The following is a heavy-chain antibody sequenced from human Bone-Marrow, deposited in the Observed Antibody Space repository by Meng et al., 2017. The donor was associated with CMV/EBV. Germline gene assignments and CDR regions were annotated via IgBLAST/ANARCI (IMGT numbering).Heavy chain of an antibody. CDR3: ARTTMVRGAHVAFDI. J-gene: IGHJ3*02. CDR2: IDWDDDK. D-gene: IGHD3-10*01. V-gene: IGHV2-70*20. Sequence: SGPTLVKPTQTLTLTCTFSGFSLSTSGMCVSWVRQPPGKALEWLALIDWDDDKYYSTSLKTRLTISKDTSKNQVVLTMTNMDPVDTATYYCARTTMVRGAHVAFDIWGQGTMVTVSS. CDR1: GFSLSTSGMC.